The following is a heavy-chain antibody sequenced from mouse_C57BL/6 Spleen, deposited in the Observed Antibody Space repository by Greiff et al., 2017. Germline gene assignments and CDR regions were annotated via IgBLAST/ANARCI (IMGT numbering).Heavy chain of an antibody. D-gene: IGHD1-2*01. V-gene: IGHV1-80*01. CDR3: ARRTTADY. CDR2: IYPGDGDT. Sequence: QVQLKESGAELVKPGASVKISCKASGYAFSSYWLNWVKQRPGKGLEWIGQIYPGDGDTIDNGKFKGKATLTADKSSSTAYMPRSSLTSEDSAVYFCARRTTADYWGQGTTLTVSS. J-gene: IGHJ2*01. CDR1: GYAFSSYW.